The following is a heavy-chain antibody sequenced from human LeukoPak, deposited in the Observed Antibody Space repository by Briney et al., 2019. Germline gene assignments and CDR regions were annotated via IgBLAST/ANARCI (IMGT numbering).Heavy chain of an antibody. CDR3: ASSYSSRWYYFDH. V-gene: IGHV4-34*01. Sequence: SETLSLTCAVCGGSFSDLFWNWIRQPPGKGLEWIGEINHTGATNYNPSLKSRVTISVDTSKNQLSLKLTSVTAADTAVYYCASSYSSRWYYFDHWGHGTLVTVSS. D-gene: IGHD6-13*01. J-gene: IGHJ4*01. CDR1: GGSFSDLF. CDR2: INHTGAT.